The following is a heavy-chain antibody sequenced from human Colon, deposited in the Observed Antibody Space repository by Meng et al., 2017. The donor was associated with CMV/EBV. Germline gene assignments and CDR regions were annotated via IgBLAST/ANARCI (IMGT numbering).Heavy chain of an antibody. CDR2: IWYDGSNK. V-gene: IGHV3-33*08. Sequence: GGSLRLSCAACGFTFSSYDMHWVRQAPGKGLEWVAVIWYDGSNKYYADSVKGRFTISRDNSKNTLYLQMNSLRAEDTAVYYCASGWERYSYGDQVFDYWGQGTLVTVSS. J-gene: IGHJ4*02. CDR1: GFTFSSYD. D-gene: IGHD5-18*01. CDR3: ASGWERYSYGDQVFDY.